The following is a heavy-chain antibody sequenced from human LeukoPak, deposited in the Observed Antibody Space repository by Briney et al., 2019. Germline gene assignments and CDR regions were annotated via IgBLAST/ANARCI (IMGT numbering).Heavy chain of an antibody. CDR1: GFTFSSYG. D-gene: IGHD6-19*01. Sequence: GGSLRLSCAASGFTFSSYGMHWVRQAPGKGLEWVANIKQDGSEKYYVDSVKGRFTISRDNAKNSLYLQMNSLRAEDTAVYYCASEGAVTDRIAVAGIAFHAFDIWGQGTMVTVSS. J-gene: IGHJ3*02. CDR2: IKQDGSEK. CDR3: ASEGAVTDRIAVAGIAFHAFDI. V-gene: IGHV3-7*01.